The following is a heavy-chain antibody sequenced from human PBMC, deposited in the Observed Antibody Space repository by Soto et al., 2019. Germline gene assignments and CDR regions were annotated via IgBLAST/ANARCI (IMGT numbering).Heavy chain of an antibody. CDR3: ARTEGYFNL. CDR2: TYYRSRWYI. CDR1: GDSVSSKDAA. J-gene: IGHJ1*01. V-gene: IGHV6-1*01. Sequence: PSQTLSLTCAISGDSVSSKDAAWNWIRQSPARGLEWLGRTYYRSRWYIEYAVSVRGLITITPDTSKNHFSLQRNSVTPEDTAVYYCARTEGYFNLWGQGTLVTVSS.